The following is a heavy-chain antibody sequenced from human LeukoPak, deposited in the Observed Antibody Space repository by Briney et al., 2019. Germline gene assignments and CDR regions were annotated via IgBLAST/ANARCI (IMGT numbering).Heavy chain of an antibody. V-gene: IGHV3-30-3*01. CDR2: ISSDGSNK. CDR1: GLTFSSYA. D-gene: IGHD6-19*01. J-gene: IGHJ4*02. CDR3: ARAPPVAGTSDFDY. Sequence: GGSLRLSCAASGLTFSSYAMHWVRQAPGKGLGWGAVISSDGSNKYYAVSVKGRFTIARDNSKNTLYLQMNSLRAEDTAVYYCARAPPVAGTSDFDYWGQGTLVTVSS.